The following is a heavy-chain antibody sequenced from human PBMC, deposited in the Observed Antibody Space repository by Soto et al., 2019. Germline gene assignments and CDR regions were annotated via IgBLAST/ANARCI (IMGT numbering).Heavy chain of an antibody. CDR3: AKDRNVLRYFDSLAGWLDP. V-gene: IGHV3-23*01. D-gene: IGHD3-9*01. CDR1: GFTFSSYA. Sequence: PGGSLRLSCAASGFTFSSYAMSWVRQAPGKGLDWVSAISGSGGSTYYADSVKGRFTISRDNSKNTLYLQMNSLRAEDTAVYYCAKDRNVLRYFDSLAGWLDPWGQGTLVTVSS. CDR2: ISGSGGST. J-gene: IGHJ5*02.